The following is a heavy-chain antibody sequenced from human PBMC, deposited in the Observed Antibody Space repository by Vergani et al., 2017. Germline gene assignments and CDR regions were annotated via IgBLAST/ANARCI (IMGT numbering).Heavy chain of an antibody. CDR1: GGTFSSYA. Sequence: QVQLVQSGAEVKKPGSSVKVSCKASGGTFSSYAISWVRQAPGQGLEWMGGIIPIFGTANYAQKFQGRVTMTRDTSTSTVYMGLSSLRSEDTAVYYCARELAWYQLSREYYYYGMDVWGQGTTVTVSS. CDR3: ARELAWYQLSREYYYYGMDV. D-gene: IGHD2-2*01. J-gene: IGHJ6*02. V-gene: IGHV1-69*06. CDR2: IIPIFGTA.